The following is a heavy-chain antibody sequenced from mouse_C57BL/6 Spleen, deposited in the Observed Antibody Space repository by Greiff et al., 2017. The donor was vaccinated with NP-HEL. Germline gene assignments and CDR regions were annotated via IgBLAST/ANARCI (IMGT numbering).Heavy chain of an antibody. CDR2: ISSGSSTI. CDR1: GFTFSDYG. J-gene: IGHJ3*01. Sequence: EVKLVESGGGLVKPGGSLKLSCAASGFTFSDYGMHWVRQAPEKGLEWVAYISSGSSTIYYADTVKGRFTISRDNAKNTLFLQMTSLRSEDTAMYYCARQLRLRWFAYWGQGTLVTVSA. V-gene: IGHV5-17*01. D-gene: IGHD3-2*02. CDR3: ARQLRLRWFAY.